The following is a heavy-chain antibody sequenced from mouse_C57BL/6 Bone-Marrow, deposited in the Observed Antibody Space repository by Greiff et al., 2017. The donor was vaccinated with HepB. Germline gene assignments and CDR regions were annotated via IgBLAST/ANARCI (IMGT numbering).Heavy chain of an antibody. CDR3: ARDAPYYYGSSYFDV. CDR1: GFTFSDFY. CDR2: SRNKANDYTT. Sequence: EVQLVESGGGLVQSGRSLRLSCATSGFTFSDFYMEWVRQAPGKGLEWIAASRNKANDYTTEYSASVKGRFIVSRDTSQSILYLQMNALRAEDTAIYYCARDAPYYYGSSYFDVWGTGTTVTVSS. J-gene: IGHJ1*03. D-gene: IGHD1-1*01. V-gene: IGHV7-1*01.